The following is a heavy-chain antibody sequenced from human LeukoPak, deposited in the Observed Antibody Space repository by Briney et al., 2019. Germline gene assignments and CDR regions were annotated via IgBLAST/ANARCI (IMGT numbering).Heavy chain of an antibody. CDR1: GGSISSSSYY. Sequence: SETLSLTCIVTGGSISSSSYYWGWSRQPPGKGLEWIGSIYYSGSTYYNPSLKSRVTISVDTSTNQFSMKLSSVTAADTAVYYCASQPYYDLLTGYSHFDYWGQGTLSPSPQ. D-gene: IGHD3-9*01. CDR2: IYYSGST. V-gene: IGHV4-39*01. J-gene: IGHJ4*02. CDR3: ASQPYYDLLTGYSHFDY.